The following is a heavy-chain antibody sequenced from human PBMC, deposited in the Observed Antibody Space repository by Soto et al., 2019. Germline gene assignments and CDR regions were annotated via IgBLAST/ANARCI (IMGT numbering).Heavy chain of an antibody. D-gene: IGHD6-19*01. CDR2: MSYDGSTK. V-gene: IGHV3-30-3*01. CDR1: GFSFSAYA. CDR3: ARAGRQWLAKYYFDL. J-gene: IGHJ4*02. Sequence: QLQLVESGGGVVQPGGSLRLSCAASGFSFSAYAMHWVRQAPGKGLEWVALMSYDGSTKEYADSVKGRFTISRDNSKNTLSLQMSSLRNEDTALYFCARAGRQWLAKYYFDLWGQGTLVTVSS.